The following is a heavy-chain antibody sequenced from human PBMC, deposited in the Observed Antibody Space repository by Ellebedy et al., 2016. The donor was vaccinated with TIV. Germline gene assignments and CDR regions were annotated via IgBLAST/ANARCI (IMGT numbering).Heavy chain of an antibody. CDR1: GFSFGSSA. J-gene: IGHJ4*02. D-gene: IGHD4-23*01. Sequence: GESLKISCAASGFSFGSSAMSWVRPVPGKGLEWVSGICGSCGDTYYADSVKGRFTISRDNSKNTVYLQMISLRPEDTAVYHCVKIAGWELPSTYLDYWGQGNLVTVSS. CDR3: VKIAGWELPSTYLDY. V-gene: IGHV3-23*01. CDR2: ICGSCGDT.